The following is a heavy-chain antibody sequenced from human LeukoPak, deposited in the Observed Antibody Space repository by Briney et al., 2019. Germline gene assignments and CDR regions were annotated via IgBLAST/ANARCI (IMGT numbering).Heavy chain of an antibody. CDR1: GFTFSFYS. J-gene: IGHJ4*02. V-gene: IGHV3-48*04. CDR3: AKDRANWAIDD. Sequence: GGSLRLSCETSGFTFSFYSMNWVRQAPGKGLEWISYIGGDGIAFYADSVKGRFTASKDDARKSMYLQMNSLRVEDTAVYYCAKDRANWAIDDWGQGTQVTVSS. D-gene: IGHD3-16*01. CDR2: IGGDGIA.